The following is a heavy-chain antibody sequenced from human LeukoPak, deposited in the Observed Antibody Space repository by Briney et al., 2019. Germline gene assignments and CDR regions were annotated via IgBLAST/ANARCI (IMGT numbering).Heavy chain of an antibody. CDR1: GGSISSSSYY. CDR3: ARTAYCSSTSCPRPFDY. Sequence: PSETLSLTCTVSGGSISSSSYYWGRIRQPPGKGLEWIGSIYYSGSTYYNPSLKSRVTISVDTSKNQFSLKLSSVTAADTAVYYCARTAYCSSTSCPRPFDYWGQGTLVTVSS. V-gene: IGHV4-39*07. J-gene: IGHJ4*02. CDR2: IYYSGST. D-gene: IGHD2-2*01.